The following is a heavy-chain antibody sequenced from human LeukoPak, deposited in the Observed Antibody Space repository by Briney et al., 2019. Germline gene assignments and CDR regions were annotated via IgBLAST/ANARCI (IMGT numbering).Heavy chain of an antibody. Sequence: GGSLRLSCAASGFTFSSYGMHWVRQAPGKGLEWVAVIWYDGSNKYYADSVKGRFTISRDNSKNTLYLQMNSLRAENTVVYYCAKESLKEGRSHYWYFDLWGRGTLVTVSS. J-gene: IGHJ2*01. CDR2: IWYDGSNK. D-gene: IGHD3-10*01. CDR1: GFTFSSYG. CDR3: AKESLKEGRSHYWYFDL. V-gene: IGHV3-33*06.